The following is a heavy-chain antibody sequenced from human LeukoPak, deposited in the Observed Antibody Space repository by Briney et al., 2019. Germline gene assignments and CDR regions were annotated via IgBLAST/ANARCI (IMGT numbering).Heavy chain of an antibody. Sequence: ASVKVSCKASGYTFTGYYMHWVRQAHGQGLEWMGWINPNSGGTNYAQKFQGRVTMTRDTSISTAYMELSRLRSDDTAVYYCARDTGDYVPFDYWGQETLLTVSS. J-gene: IGHJ4*02. CDR1: GYTFTGYY. CDR3: ARDTGDYVPFDY. D-gene: IGHD4-17*01. CDR2: INPNSGGT. V-gene: IGHV1-2*02.